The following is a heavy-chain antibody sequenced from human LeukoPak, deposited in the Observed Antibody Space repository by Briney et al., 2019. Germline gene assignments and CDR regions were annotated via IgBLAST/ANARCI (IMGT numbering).Heavy chain of an antibody. V-gene: IGHV1-24*01. CDR1: GYTLTELS. CDR3: ATYADWSHFDY. Sequence: AASVTVSCKVSGYTLTELSMHWVRQAPGKGLEWMGGFDPDDGETIYAQKFQGRVTMTEDTSTDTAYMELSSLRSEDTAVYYCATYADWSHFDYWGQGTPVTVSS. J-gene: IGHJ4*02. D-gene: IGHD3/OR15-3a*01. CDR2: FDPDDGET.